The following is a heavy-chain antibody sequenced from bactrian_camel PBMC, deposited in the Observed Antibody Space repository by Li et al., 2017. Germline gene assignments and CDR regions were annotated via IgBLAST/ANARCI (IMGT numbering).Heavy chain of an antibody. CDR1: GFTSSGYD. V-gene: IGHV3S40*01. D-gene: IGHD2*01. Sequence: VQLVESGGGLVQPGGSLRLSCAASGFTSSGYDIIWVRQAPGKGHEWVATIRRLSDGGKAFYIDSVKGRFTISRDNAKNTVYLEMDSLKSEDTALYYCATGSTFYNTWGQGTQVTVS. CDR3: ATGSTFYNT. J-gene: IGHJ4*01. CDR2: IRRLSDGGKA.